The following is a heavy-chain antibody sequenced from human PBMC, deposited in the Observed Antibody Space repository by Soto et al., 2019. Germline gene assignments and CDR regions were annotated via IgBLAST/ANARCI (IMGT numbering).Heavy chain of an antibody. CDR3: ARRPGNDFYYGLDL. Sequence: SETLSLTCTVSGGSISSSNYYWGWIRQPPGKGLEWIGSIFYSGNTFYNPSLKSRVTISVDTSKNQFSLSLSSVTAADTAVYYCARRPGNDFYYGLDLWGQGTTVT. V-gene: IGHV4-39*01. J-gene: IGHJ6*02. CDR2: IFYSGNT. CDR1: GGSISSSNYY.